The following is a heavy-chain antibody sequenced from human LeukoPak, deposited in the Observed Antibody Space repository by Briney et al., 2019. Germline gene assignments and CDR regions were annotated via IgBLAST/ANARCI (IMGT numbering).Heavy chain of an antibody. V-gene: IGHV1-69*13. CDR1: GYTFTGYY. D-gene: IGHD3-16*01. Sequence: GASVKVSCKASGYTFTGYYMHWVRQAPGQGLEWMGGIIPIFGTANYAQKFQGRVTITADESTSTAYMELSSLRSEDTAVYYCATRGGISDYWGQGTLVTVSS. CDR2: IIPIFGTA. J-gene: IGHJ4*02. CDR3: ATRGGISDY.